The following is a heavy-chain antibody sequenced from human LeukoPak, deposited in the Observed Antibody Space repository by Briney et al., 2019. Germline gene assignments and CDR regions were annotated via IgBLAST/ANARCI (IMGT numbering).Heavy chain of an antibody. CDR1: GGTFSSYA. Sequence: SVKVSCKASGGTFSSYAISWVRQAPGQGLEWMGGIIPIFGTANYAQKFQGRVTITTDESTSTAYMELSSLRSEDTAVYYCARLNGGDYYYYYMDVWGKGTTVTVSS. CDR3: ARLNGGDYYYYYMDV. J-gene: IGHJ6*03. V-gene: IGHV1-69*05. D-gene: IGHD1-1*01. CDR2: IIPIFGTA.